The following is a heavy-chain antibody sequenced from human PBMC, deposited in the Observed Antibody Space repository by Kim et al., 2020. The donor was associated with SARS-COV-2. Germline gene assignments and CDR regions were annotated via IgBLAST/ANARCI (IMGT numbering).Heavy chain of an antibody. CDR2: INPDSGGT. Sequence: ASVKVSCKASGYKLTGYSMHWVRQAPGQGLELMGRINPDSGGTKHAQKFKGRVTMTRDTSISTAYMELSSLRSDDTAVYYCARAGSYLQSNFDYWGQGTLVTVSS. J-gene: IGHJ4*02. CDR1: GYKLTGYS. D-gene: IGHD1-26*01. V-gene: IGHV1-2*06. CDR3: ARAGSYLQSNFDY.